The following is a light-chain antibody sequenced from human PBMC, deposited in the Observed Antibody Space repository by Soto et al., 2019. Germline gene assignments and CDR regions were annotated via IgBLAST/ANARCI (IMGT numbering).Light chain of an antibody. CDR2: EVT. J-gene: IGLJ3*02. Sequence: QSVLTQPPSASGSPGQSVTISCTGTSSDVGGYNYVSWYQQYPGKAPKLIIYEVTERPSGVPDRFSGSKSGNTASLTVSGLQAEDEADYYCSSYGGSDNFVFGGGTKLTVL. CDR3: SSYGGSDNFV. CDR1: SSDVGGYNY. V-gene: IGLV2-8*01.